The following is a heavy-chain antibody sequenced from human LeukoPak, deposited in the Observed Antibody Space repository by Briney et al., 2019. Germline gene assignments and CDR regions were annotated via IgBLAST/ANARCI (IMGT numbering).Heavy chain of an antibody. J-gene: IGHJ4*02. CDR1: GFTFTGYY. Sequence: ASVKVSCKASGFTFTGYYMHWLRQGPGQGLEWMGWINPNGGGTDYAQKFQGRVTMTRDTTISMTYMELKWLRSDDTAVYYCARDRSRVLDYWGQGTQVTVSS. D-gene: IGHD2-8*02. CDR2: INPNGGGT. V-gene: IGHV1-2*02. CDR3: ARDRSRVLDY.